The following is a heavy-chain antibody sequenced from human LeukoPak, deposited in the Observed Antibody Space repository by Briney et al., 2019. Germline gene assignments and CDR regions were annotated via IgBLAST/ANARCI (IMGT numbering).Heavy chain of an antibody. CDR3: ARPLYGGSSDAFDI. CDR2: IYHSGST. Sequence: SETLSLTCTVSGYSISSGYYWGWIRQPPGKGLEWIGSIYHSGSTCYNPSLKSRVTISIDTSKNQFSLKLSSVTAADTAVYYCARPLYGGSSDAFDIWGQGTMVTVSS. J-gene: IGHJ3*02. CDR1: GYSISSGYY. V-gene: IGHV4-38-2*02. D-gene: IGHD1-26*01.